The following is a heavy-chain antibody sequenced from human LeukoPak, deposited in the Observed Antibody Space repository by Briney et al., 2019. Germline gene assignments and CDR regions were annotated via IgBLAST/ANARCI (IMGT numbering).Heavy chain of an antibody. CDR3: AKAHTSGWYYFDY. CDR1: GFTFSSYT. Sequence: GGSLRLSCAASGFTFSSYTMHWVRQAPGKGLEWVAVISYDGSNKYYADSAKGRFSISRDNSKNTLYMQMNSLRAEDTAVYYCAKAHTSGWYYFDYWGQGTLVTVSS. J-gene: IGHJ4*02. CDR2: ISYDGSNK. V-gene: IGHV3-30-3*01. D-gene: IGHD6-19*01.